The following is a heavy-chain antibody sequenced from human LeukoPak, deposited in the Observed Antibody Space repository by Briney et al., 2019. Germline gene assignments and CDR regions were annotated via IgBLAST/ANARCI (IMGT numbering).Heavy chain of an antibody. Sequence: PGGSLRLSCAASGFTFSSYGMLWVRQAPGNGLEWVAVISYDGSNKYYADSVKGRFIISRDNSKNTLYLQMNSLRAEDTAVYYCAKLSMGATVDYWGQGTLLTVSS. CDR2: ISYDGSNK. D-gene: IGHD1-26*01. CDR3: AKLSMGATVDY. V-gene: IGHV3-30*18. J-gene: IGHJ4*02. CDR1: GFTFSSYG.